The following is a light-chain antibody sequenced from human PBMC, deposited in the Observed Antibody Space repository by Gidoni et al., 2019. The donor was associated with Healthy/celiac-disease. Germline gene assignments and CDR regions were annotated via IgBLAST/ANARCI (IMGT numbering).Light chain of an antibody. CDR3: QQSYSTPRYT. CDR2: AAS. V-gene: IGKV1-39*01. Sequence: IQMTQSPSSLSASVGDRVTITCRASQSMSSYLNWYQQKPGKAPKRLIYAASSLQSGVPSRFSGSGSGTDFTLTISSLQPEDFATYYCQQSYSTPRYTFGQGTKLEIK. CDR1: QSMSSY. J-gene: IGKJ2*01.